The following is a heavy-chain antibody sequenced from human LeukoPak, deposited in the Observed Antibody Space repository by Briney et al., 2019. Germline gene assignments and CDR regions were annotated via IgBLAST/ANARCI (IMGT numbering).Heavy chain of an antibody. Sequence: GASVKVSCKASGYTFTSYAMNWVRQAPGQGLEWMGWINTNTGNPTYAQGFTGRFVFSLDTSVSTAYLQISSLKAEDTAVYYCARASSFGIAVAADFDYWGQGTLVTVSS. J-gene: IGHJ4*02. CDR1: GYTFTSYA. V-gene: IGHV7-4-1*02. CDR3: ARASSFGIAVAADFDY. CDR2: INTNTGNP. D-gene: IGHD6-19*01.